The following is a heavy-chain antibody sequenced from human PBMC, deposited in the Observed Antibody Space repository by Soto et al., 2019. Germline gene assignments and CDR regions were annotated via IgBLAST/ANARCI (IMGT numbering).Heavy chain of an antibody. CDR1: GGSITSSNC. D-gene: IGHD1-20*01. CDR3: ARGIHGMSGTTDY. V-gene: IGHV4-4*02. Sequence: QVQLQESGPGLVKPSGTLSLTCAVSGGSITSSNCWTWVRQPPGKGLEWIGEIYQSGNTNYNPSLKSRVTISVDKSKKQFSLKVNSVTAADTAIYYCARGIHGMSGTTDYWGQGTLVTVSS. CDR2: IYQSGNT. J-gene: IGHJ4*02.